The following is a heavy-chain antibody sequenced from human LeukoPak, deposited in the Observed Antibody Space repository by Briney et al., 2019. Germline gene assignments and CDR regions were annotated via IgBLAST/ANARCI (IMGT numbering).Heavy chain of an antibody. CDR2: ISGSGGST. D-gene: IGHD4-17*01. CDR3: AKDVSYGDYDFY. Sequence: GGSLRLSCAASGFTFSSYAMRWVRQAPGKGLEWVSAISGSGGSTYYANSVKGRFTISRDNSKNTLYLQMNSLRAEDTAVYYCAKDVSYGDYDFYWGQGTLVTVSS. V-gene: IGHV3-23*01. CDR1: GFTFSSYA. J-gene: IGHJ4*02.